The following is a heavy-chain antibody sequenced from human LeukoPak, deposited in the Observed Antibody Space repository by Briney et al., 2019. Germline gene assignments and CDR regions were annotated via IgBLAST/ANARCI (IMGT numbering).Heavy chain of an antibody. V-gene: IGHV4-30-2*01. Sequence: SETLSLTCTVSGGSISSGGYYWSWIRQPPGKGLEWIGYIYHSGSTYYNPSLKSRVTISVDRSKNQFSLKLSSVTAADTAVYYCASAVSVGNSDWFDPWGQGTLVTVSS. D-gene: IGHD4-23*01. J-gene: IGHJ5*02. CDR2: IYHSGST. CDR3: ASAVSVGNSDWFDP. CDR1: GGSISSGGYY.